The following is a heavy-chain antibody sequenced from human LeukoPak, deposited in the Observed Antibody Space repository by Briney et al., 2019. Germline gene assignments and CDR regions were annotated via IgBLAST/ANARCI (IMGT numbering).Heavy chain of an antibody. CDR3: AKRGYSYASTGDDF. CDR1: GFTFSSYA. D-gene: IGHD5-18*01. Sequence: PGGSLRLSCAASGFTFSSYAMSWVRQAPGKGLEWVSAVSGSGGSKYYADSVKGRFTISRDNSKNTLYLQMNSLRAEDTAVYYCAKRGYSYASTGDDFWGQRTLVTVSS. V-gene: IGHV3-23*01. J-gene: IGHJ4*02. CDR2: VSGSGGSK.